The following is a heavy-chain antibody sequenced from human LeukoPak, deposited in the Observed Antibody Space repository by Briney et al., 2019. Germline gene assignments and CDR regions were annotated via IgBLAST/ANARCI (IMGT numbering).Heavy chain of an antibody. V-gene: IGHV4-39*07. J-gene: IGHJ5*02. CDR1: GGSITTRRYY. Sequence: SETLSLTCTVSGGSITTRRYYWGWIRQPPGKGLEWIGSMHHSGSTYYNPSLKSRVTTSVGTSKIQFSLKLSSVTAADTAVYYCARDPGAYYDSSGYLNWFDPWGQGTLVSGCS. CDR2: MHHSGST. CDR3: ARDPGAYYDSSGYLNWFDP. D-gene: IGHD3-22*01.